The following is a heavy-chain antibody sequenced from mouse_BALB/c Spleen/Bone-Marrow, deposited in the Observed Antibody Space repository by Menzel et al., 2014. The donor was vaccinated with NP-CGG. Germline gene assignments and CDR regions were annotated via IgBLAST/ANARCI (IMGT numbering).Heavy chain of an antibody. V-gene: IGHV7-3*02. Sequence: EVKLMESGGGLVQPGGSLRLSCATSGFTFTDYYMSWVRQPPGKALEWLGFIRNKANGYTTEYSASVKGRFTISRGNSQSILYLQMNTLRAEDSATYYCARDDYYAMDYWGQGTSVTVSS. CDR2: IRNKANGYTT. CDR3: ARDDYYAMDY. CDR1: GFTFTDYY. J-gene: IGHJ4*01.